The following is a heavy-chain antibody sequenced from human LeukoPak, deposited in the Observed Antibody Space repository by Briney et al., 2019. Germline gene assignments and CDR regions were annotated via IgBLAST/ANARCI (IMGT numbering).Heavy chain of an antibody. V-gene: IGHV3-7*03. CDR2: IQQHGSET. CDR1: GFTFSNYW. J-gene: IGHJ3*02. CDR3: AKAIRGCSSTSCPPQMATMTTDAFDI. D-gene: IGHD2-2*01. Sequence: GGSLRLSCDGSGFTFSNYWMSWVRQAPGKGLEWVANIQQHGSETYYGDSVKGRFTISRDNAKNSLYLQMNSLRAEDMALYYCAKAIRGCSSTSCPPQMATMTTDAFDIWGQGTMVTVSS.